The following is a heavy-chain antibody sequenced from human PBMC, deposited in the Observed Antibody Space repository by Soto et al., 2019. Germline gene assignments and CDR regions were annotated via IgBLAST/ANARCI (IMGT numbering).Heavy chain of an antibody. D-gene: IGHD2-21*02. CDR2: INPYTGGT. CDR1: GYTFTGYY. V-gene: IGHV1-2*02. Sequence: ASVKVSCKASGYTFTGYYVPWVRQAPGQGPECMGWINPYTGGTNYAQKFQGRVTMTRDTSISTAYMELSKLISDDTAVYYCATQFHHCGGDCYRGPYFGTDVWGQGTTVTVSS. CDR3: ATQFHHCGGDCYRGPYFGTDV. J-gene: IGHJ6*02.